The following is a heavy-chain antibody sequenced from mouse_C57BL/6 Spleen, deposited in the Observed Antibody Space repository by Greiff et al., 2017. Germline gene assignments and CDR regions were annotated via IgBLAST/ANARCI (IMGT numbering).Heavy chain of an antibody. CDR1: GYTFTSYW. Sequence: QVQLQQPGTELVKSGASVKLSCKASGYTFTSYWMHWVKQRPGQGLEWIGNINPSNGGTNYNEKFKSKATLTVDKSSSTAYMQLSSLTSEDSAVYYCARSRYSNYDWFAYWGQGTLVTVSA. D-gene: IGHD2-5*01. J-gene: IGHJ3*01. V-gene: IGHV1-53*01. CDR2: INPSNGGT. CDR3: ARSRYSNYDWFAY.